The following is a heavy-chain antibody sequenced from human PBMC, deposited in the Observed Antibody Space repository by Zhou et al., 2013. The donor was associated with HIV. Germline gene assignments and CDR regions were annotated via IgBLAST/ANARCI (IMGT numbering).Heavy chain of an antibody. CDR3: ASHGDSSGWEYYFDY. CDR1: GGTFSSYA. J-gene: IGHJ4*02. V-gene: IGHV1-69*04. D-gene: IGHD6-19*01. CDR2: IIPILGIA. Sequence: QVQLVQSGAEVKKPGSSVKVSCKASGGTFSSYAISWVRQAPGQGLEWMGRIIPILGIANYAQKFQGRVTITADKSTSTAYMELSSLRSEDTAVYYCASHGDSSGWEYYFDYWGQGTLVTVSA.